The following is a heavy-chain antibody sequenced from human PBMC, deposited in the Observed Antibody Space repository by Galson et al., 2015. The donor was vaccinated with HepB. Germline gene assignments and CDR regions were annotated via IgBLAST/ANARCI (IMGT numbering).Heavy chain of an antibody. Sequence: QSGAEVKKPGESLRISCKGSGYNFNTDWLAWVRQAPGKGLEWMATIYPDDSDIRYSPSFEGHITISADTSITTAYLQWSSLKASDTAIYYCAVRSGCYLDHWGLGTLVSVSS. D-gene: IGHD6-19*01. J-gene: IGHJ4*02. CDR3: AVRSGCYLDH. V-gene: IGHV5-51*03. CDR1: GYNFNTDW. CDR2: IYPDDSDI.